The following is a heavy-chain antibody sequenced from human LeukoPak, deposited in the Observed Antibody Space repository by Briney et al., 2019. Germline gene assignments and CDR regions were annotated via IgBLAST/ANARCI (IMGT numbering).Heavy chain of an antibody. V-gene: IGHV3-7*04. CDR2: IRQDGSET. Sequence: GGSLRLSCAASEFIFSAYWMSWVRQAPGKGLEWVASIRQDGSETYYVGSVRGRFTISRDNAKNSLYLQMSSLRAEDTAVYYCARDAQGGRRSLDIWGQGTIVTVSS. D-gene: IGHD3-16*01. CDR3: ARDAQGGRRSLDI. CDR1: EFIFSAYW. J-gene: IGHJ3*02.